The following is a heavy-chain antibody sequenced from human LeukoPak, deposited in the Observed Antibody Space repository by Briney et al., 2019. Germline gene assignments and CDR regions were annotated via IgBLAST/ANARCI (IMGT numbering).Heavy chain of an antibody. Sequence: SETLSLTCTVSGGSVSSGSYYWSWIRQPPGKGLEWIGEINHSGSTNYNPSLKSRVTISVDTSKNQLSLKLSSVTAADTAVYYCARLWYSTPGMDVWGQGTTVTVSS. D-gene: IGHD6-13*01. CDR1: GGSVSSGSYY. CDR3: ARLWYSTPGMDV. V-gene: IGHV4-39*07. CDR2: INHSGST. J-gene: IGHJ6*02.